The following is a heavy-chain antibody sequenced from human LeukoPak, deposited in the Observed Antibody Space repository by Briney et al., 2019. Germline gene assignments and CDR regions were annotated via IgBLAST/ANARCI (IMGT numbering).Heavy chain of an antibody. CDR3: ARDATPPGIIFDY. V-gene: IGHV3-7*05. CDR1: GFTFSSFW. CDR2: INQDGSEK. Sequence: GGSLRLSCEVSGFTFSSFWMNWVRRAPGKGLEWVANINQDGSEKWYVDSVKGRFTISRDNAKNSVFLQMNRLRAEDTAVYYCARDATPPGIIFDYWGQGTLVTVSS. J-gene: IGHJ4*02. D-gene: IGHD3-16*01.